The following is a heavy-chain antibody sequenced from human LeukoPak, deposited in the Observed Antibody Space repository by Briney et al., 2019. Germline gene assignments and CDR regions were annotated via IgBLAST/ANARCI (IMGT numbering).Heavy chain of an antibody. CDR2: INHSGST. J-gene: IGHJ4*02. V-gene: IGHV4-34*01. CDR3: ARVRRDFVVVPAAIWGSAYYFDY. Sequence: PSETLSLTCAVYGGSFSGYYWSCIRQPPGKGLEWIGEINHSGSTNYNPSLKSRVTISVDTSKNQFSLKLSSVTAADTAVYYCARVRRDFVVVPAAIWGSAYYFDYWGQGTLVTVSS. CDR1: GGSFSGYY. D-gene: IGHD2-2*01.